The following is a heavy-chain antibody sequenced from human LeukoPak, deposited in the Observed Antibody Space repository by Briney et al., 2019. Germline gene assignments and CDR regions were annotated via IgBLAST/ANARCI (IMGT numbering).Heavy chain of an antibody. CDR1: GFTFSSYS. J-gene: IGHJ3*01. Sequence: GGSLRLSCAASGFTFSSYSMNWVRQAPGKGLGWVSSISSSSSYIYYADSVKGRFTISRDNAKNSLYLQMNSLRAEDTAVYYCARECGGSCFDAFDVWGQGTMVTASS. CDR3: ARECGGSCFDAFDV. CDR2: ISSSSSYI. D-gene: IGHD2-15*01. V-gene: IGHV3-21*01.